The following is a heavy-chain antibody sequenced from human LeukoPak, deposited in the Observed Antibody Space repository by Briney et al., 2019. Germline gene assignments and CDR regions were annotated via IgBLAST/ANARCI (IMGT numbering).Heavy chain of an antibody. CDR3: ARHRVGATLAGNNWFDP. CDR1: GGTFSSYA. D-gene: IGHD1-26*01. J-gene: IGHJ5*02. V-gene: IGHV1-69*13. CDR2: IIPIFGTA. Sequence: VKVSFKASGGTFSSYAISWVRQAPGQGLEWMGGIIPIFGTANYAQKFQGRVTITADESTSTAYMELSSLRSEDTAVYCCARHRVGATLAGNNWFDPWGQGTLVTVSS.